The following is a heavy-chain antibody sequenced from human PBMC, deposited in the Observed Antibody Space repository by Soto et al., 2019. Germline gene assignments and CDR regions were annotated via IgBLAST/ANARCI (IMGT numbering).Heavy chain of an antibody. D-gene: IGHD5-18*01. CDR2: IIPIFATV. CDR3: ARGGRGYSSAPRYYFDY. J-gene: IGHJ4*02. Sequence: QVQLVQSGSEVKKTGSSVKVSCKASGGSFSSNPISWVRQAPGQGLECMAGIIPIFATVHYAQKFQGRVTITADESTSTAYMELTSLRSEDTAVYFCARGGRGYSSAPRYYFDYWGQGTLVTVS. V-gene: IGHV1-69*01. CDR1: GGSFSSNP.